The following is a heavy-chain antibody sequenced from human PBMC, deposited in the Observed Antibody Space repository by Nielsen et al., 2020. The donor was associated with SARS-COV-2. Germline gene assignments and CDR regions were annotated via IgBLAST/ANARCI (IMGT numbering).Heavy chain of an antibody. CDR3: AKGQQRFDY. Sequence: GESLKISCETSGFTFSKYWMSWVRQAPGKGLEWVANIKEDGNEKRYVDSVRGRFTISRDNAKDSLYLLMNSLRAEDSAVYYCAKGQQRFDYWGQGARVTVSS. D-gene: IGHD6-13*01. J-gene: IGHJ4*02. CDR1: GFTFSKYW. V-gene: IGHV3-7*03. CDR2: IKEDGNEK.